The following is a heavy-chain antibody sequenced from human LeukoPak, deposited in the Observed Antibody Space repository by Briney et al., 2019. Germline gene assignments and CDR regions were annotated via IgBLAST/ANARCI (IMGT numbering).Heavy chain of an antibody. D-gene: IGHD6-13*01. CDR1: GFTFRSYA. J-gene: IGHJ4*02. Sequence: AGTLRLSCAASGFTFRSYAMSWVRQAPGQGLEWVSSISGGGGGTYYANSVKGRFTISRDNSKSTLHLQRNGLRAEDAAVYYCAKISTPIPAAGAMDNWGQGTLVTVSS. CDR2: ISGGGGGT. CDR3: AKISTPIPAAGAMDN. V-gene: IGHV3-23*01.